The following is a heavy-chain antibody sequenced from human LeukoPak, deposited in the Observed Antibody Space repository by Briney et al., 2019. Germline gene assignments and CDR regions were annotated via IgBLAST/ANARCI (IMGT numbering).Heavy chain of an antibody. V-gene: IGHV3-30-3*01. CDR1: GFPFNSYA. CDR3: ARQAQLPSPSYYYYYGMDV. J-gene: IGHJ6*02. D-gene: IGHD2-2*01. CDR2: ISYDGSNK. Sequence: GSLRLSCAASGFPFNSYAMHWVRQAPGQGLEWVAVISYDGSNKYYADSVKGRFTITRDNSKNTLYLQINSLRAEDTAVYYCARQAQLPSPSYYYYYGMDVWGQGTTVTVSS.